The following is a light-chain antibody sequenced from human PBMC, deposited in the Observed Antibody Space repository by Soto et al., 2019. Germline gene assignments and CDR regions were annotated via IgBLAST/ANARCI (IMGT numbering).Light chain of an antibody. V-gene: IGKV3-20*01. CDR1: QSVSSSY. J-gene: IGKJ2*01. CDR2: GAS. Sequence: EIVLTQSPGTLSLSPGERATLSCRASQSVSSSYLAWYQQKPGQAPRLLIYGASSRATGIPDRFSGSGSGTDFTLTISRLEPEDFAVYYCHQYSSSLPMFTFGQGTKLEIK. CDR3: HQYSSSLPMFT.